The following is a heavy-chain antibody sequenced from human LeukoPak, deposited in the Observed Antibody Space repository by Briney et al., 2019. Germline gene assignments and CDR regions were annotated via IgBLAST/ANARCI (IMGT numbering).Heavy chain of an antibody. CDR3: ASRRGGIVGDY. V-gene: IGHV3-21*01. J-gene: IGHJ4*02. CDR2: ISSSSSYI. CDR1: GFTFSSYS. D-gene: IGHD2-15*01. Sequence: GGSLRLSRAASGFTFSSYSMNWVRQAPGKGLEWVSSISSSSSYIYYADSVKGRFTISRDNSKNTVYLQMNSLRAEDTAVYYCASRRGGIVGDYWGQGTLVTVSS.